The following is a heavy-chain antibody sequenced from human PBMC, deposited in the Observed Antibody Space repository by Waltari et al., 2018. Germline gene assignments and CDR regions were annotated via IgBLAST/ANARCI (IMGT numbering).Heavy chain of an antibody. V-gene: IGHV3-74*01. CDR1: GFTFSSYW. D-gene: IGHD4-17*01. Sequence: EVQLVESGGGLVQPGGSLRLSCAASGFTFSSYWMHWVRKAPGKGLVWVSRINSDGSSTSYADSVKGRFTISRDNAKNTLYLQMNSLRAEDTAVYYCARGGHDYGDSNPDWFDPWGQGTLVTVSS. CDR3: ARGGHDYGDSNPDWFDP. J-gene: IGHJ5*02. CDR2: INSDGSST.